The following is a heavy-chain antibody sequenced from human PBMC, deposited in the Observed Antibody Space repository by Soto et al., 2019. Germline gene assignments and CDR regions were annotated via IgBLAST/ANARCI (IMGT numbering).Heavy chain of an antibody. Sequence: ASVKVSCKASGYTFTSYGISWVRQAPGQGLEWMGWISAYNGNTNYAQKLQGRVTMTTDTSTSTAYMELRSLRSNDTAVYYCARDFWSGYFDVGWFDPWGQGTLVTVS. D-gene: IGHD3-3*01. J-gene: IGHJ5*02. CDR3: ARDFWSGYFDVGWFDP. CDR1: GYTFTSYG. V-gene: IGHV1-18*01. CDR2: ISAYNGNT.